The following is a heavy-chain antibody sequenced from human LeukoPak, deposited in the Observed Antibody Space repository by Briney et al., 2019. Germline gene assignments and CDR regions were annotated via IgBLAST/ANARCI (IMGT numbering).Heavy chain of an antibody. Sequence: PSETLSLTCTVSGGSISSYYWSWIRQPPGKGLEWIGYIYDSGSTNYNPSLKSRVTISVDTSRNQFSLKLSSVTAADTAVYYCACLTTADAFDIWGQGTMVTVSS. CDR3: ACLTTADAFDI. CDR1: GGSISSYY. CDR2: IYDSGST. D-gene: IGHD3-22*01. V-gene: IGHV4-59*01. J-gene: IGHJ3*02.